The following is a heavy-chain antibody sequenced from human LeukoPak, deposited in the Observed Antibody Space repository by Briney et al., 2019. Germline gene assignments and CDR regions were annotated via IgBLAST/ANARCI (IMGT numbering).Heavy chain of an antibody. J-gene: IGHJ4*02. CDR1: GFTFSSYW. D-gene: IGHD6-13*01. V-gene: IGHV3-30-3*01. CDR3: ARSGGSVWYGMDY. Sequence: GGSLRLSCAASGFTFSSYWMSWVRQAPGKGLEWVAAISYDGTNKYYGDSVKGRFTISRDNSKNTLYLQVTSLRVEDSAMYYCARSGGSVWYGMDYWGQGTLVTVSS. CDR2: ISYDGTNK.